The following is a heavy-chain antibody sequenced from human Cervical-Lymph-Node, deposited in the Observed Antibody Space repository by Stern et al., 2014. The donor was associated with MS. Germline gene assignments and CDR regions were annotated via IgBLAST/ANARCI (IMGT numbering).Heavy chain of an antibody. CDR1: GFTFDDHA. CDR2: IKWNSGDI. CDR3: GRDRGASGTYWYFDL. J-gene: IGHJ2*01. Sequence: VQLVESGGGLIQPGRSLSLSCAASGFTFDDHAMHWVRQAPGKGLEWISGIKWNSGDIDYADAVKGRFTISRDNAKNSLYLQMSSLRPEDTALYFCGRDRGASGTYWYFDLWGRGTLVTVSS. D-gene: IGHD3-16*01. V-gene: IGHV3-9*01.